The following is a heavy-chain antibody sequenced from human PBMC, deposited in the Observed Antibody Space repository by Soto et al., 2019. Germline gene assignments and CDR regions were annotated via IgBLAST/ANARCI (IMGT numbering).Heavy chain of an antibody. J-gene: IGHJ6*02. CDR1: GGTFSSYA. CDR2: IIPISDTT. CDR3: ARSQGSSTSLEIYYYYYYGMDV. D-gene: IGHD2-2*01. Sequence: QVQLVQSGAEVKKPGSSVKVSCKASGGTFSSYAISWVRQAPGQGLEWLVGIIPISDTTNYAQKFQGRVTITADESTSKAYIELSSLRSEDTAVYYCARSQGSSTSLEIYYYYYYGMDVWGQGTTVTVSS. V-gene: IGHV1-69*01.